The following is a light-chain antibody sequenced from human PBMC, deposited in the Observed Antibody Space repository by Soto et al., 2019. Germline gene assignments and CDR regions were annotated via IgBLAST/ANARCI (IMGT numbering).Light chain of an antibody. CDR3: QQYYITPPT. CDR1: QSVLYSSNNKNY. CDR2: WAS. Sequence: DIVMTQSPDSLAVSLGERATINCKSSQSVLYSSNNKNYLAWYQQKPGQPPKLLIYWASTRESGVPDRFSGSGSGTDFTLTISSLQAEDVAVYYCQQYYITPPTLGQGTKLEIK. V-gene: IGKV4-1*01. J-gene: IGKJ2*01.